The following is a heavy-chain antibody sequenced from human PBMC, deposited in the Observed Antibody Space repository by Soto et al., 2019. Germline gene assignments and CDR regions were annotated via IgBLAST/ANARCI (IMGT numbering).Heavy chain of an antibody. V-gene: IGHV1-8*01. CDR3: ALSMIRGYSFFFDT. CDR2: MNPNSGNT. CDR1: GYTFTSYD. J-gene: IGHJ4*02. Sequence: QVQLVQPGAEVRKPGASVKVSCKTSGYTFTSYDINWVRQVPGQGLEWMGWMNPNSGNTGYAPKFQGRVTMTSDTSTSTAYMDLSVLKSEDTAVYYCALSMIRGYSFFFDTWGQGALVTVSS. D-gene: IGHD3-10*01.